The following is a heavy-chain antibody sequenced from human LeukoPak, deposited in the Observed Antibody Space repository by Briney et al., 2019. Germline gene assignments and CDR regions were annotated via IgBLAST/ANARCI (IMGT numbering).Heavy chain of an antibody. CDR2: ISAYNGNT. J-gene: IGHJ4*02. D-gene: IGHD3-22*01. CDR1: GYIFTSYG. CDR3: ARDVRGIVGMDYFDY. Sequence: GASVKVSCKASGYIFTSYGISWVRQAPGQGLEWMGWISAYNGNTKYAQKLQGRVTMTTDTSTSTAYMELRSLRSDDTAVYYCARDVRGIVGMDYFDYWGQGTLVTVSS. V-gene: IGHV1-18*01.